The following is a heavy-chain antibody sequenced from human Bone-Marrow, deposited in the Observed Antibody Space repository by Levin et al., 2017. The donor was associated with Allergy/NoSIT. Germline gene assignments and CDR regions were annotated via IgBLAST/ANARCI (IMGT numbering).Heavy chain of an antibody. J-gene: IGHJ4*02. D-gene: IGHD2-21*02. CDR3: ARDGLVPTAQYFFDC. CDR2: IADDGSNA. Sequence: SCVASGFTFSTYAMHWVRQAPGKGLEWVAIIADDGSNAYYADSVKGRFTISRDNFKNTLYLQMNSLKSEDTALYYCARDGLVPTAQYFFDCWGLVTLVTVAS. V-gene: IGHV3-30-3*01. CDR1: GFTFSTYA.